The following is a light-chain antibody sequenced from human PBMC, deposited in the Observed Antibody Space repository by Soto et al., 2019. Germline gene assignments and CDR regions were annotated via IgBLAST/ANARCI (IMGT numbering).Light chain of an antibody. Sequence: EIVLTQSPATLSLSPGERATLSRRASQSVSSYLAWYQQKPGQAPRLLIYDASNRATGIPARFSGSGSGTDFTLTMSSLEPEDFAVYYCQQRSNWAFGQGTKVEIK. CDR1: QSVSSY. V-gene: IGKV3-11*01. J-gene: IGKJ1*01. CDR3: QQRSNWA. CDR2: DAS.